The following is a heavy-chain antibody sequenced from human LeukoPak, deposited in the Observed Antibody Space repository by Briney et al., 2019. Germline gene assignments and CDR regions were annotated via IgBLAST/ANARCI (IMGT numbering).Heavy chain of an antibody. CDR1: GYTFTSYN. CDR3: ARGWDVVRDNWFDP. CDR2: INAGNGNT. D-gene: IGHD3-10*01. V-gene: IGHV1-3*03. Sequence: ASVKVSCKASGYTFTSYNIHWVRQAPGQRLEWMGWINAGNGNTKYSQEFQGRVTITRDTSANTAYMELSSLRSEDMAVYYCARGWDVVRDNWFDPWGQGTLVTVSS. J-gene: IGHJ5*02.